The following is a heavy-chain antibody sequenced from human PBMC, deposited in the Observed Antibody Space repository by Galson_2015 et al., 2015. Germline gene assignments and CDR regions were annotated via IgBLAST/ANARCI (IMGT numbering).Heavy chain of an antibody. D-gene: IGHD3-10*01. CDR2: IYYSGST. J-gene: IGHJ6*02. V-gene: IGHV4-59*01. CDR1: GGSISSYY. CDR3: ARDRRVRGVIFMDV. Sequence: SETLSLTCTVSGGSISSYYWSWIRQPPGKGLEWIGYIYYSGSTNYNPSLKSRVTISVDTSKNQFSLKLSSVTAADTAVYYCARDRRVRGVIFMDVWGQGTTVTVSS.